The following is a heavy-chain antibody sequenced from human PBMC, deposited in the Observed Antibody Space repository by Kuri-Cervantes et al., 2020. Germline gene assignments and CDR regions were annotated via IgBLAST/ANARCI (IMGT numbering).Heavy chain of an antibody. D-gene: IGHD6-13*01. Sequence: ASVKVSCKASGYTFTSYDINWVRQATGQGLEWMGWMNPNSGNTGYAQKFQGRVTMTRNTSISTAYMELSSLRSDDTAVYYCATVQSIAAVSGWFDPWGQGTLVTVSS. J-gene: IGHJ5*02. CDR2: MNPNSGNT. CDR3: ATVQSIAAVSGWFDP. V-gene: IGHV1-8*01. CDR1: GYTFTSYD.